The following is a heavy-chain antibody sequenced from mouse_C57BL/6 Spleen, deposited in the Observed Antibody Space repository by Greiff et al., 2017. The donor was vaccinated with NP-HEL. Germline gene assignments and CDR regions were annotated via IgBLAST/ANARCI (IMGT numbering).Heavy chain of an antibody. Sequence: VKLQESGPELVKPGASVKISCKASGYAFSSSWMNWVKQRPGKGLEWIGRIYPGDGDTNYNGKFKGKATLTADKSSSTAYMQLSSLTSEDSAVYFCASGDGYYDYAMYYWGQGTSVTVSS. CDR1: GYAFSSSW. D-gene: IGHD2-3*01. J-gene: IGHJ4*01. CDR2: IYPGDGDT. CDR3: ASGDGYYDYAMYY. V-gene: IGHV1-82*01.